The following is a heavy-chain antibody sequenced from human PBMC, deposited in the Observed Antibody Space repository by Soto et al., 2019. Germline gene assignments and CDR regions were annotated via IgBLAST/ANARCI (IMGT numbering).Heavy chain of an antibody. CDR2: IYYSGST. Sequence: SETLSLTCTVSGGSISSGGYYWSWIRQHPGKGLEWIGYIYYSGSTYYNPSLKSRVTISVDTSKNQFSLKLNSVTAADTSVYYCARHNYGSGSTYFDYWGQGTLVTV. J-gene: IGHJ4*02. V-gene: IGHV4-31*03. CDR1: GGSISSGGYY. CDR3: ARHNYGSGSTYFDY. D-gene: IGHD3-10*01.